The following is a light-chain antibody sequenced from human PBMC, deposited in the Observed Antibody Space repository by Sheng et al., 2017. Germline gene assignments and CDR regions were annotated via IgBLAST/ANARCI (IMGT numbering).Light chain of an antibody. CDR3: QQYNSYSTA. Sequence: EIQMTQSPSTLSASVGDRVTITCRASQNINTWLAWYQQKPGKAPKLLIYKASTLESGVPSRFSGSGSATEFTLTISSLQPDDFATYYCQQYNSYSTAFGQGTKVEIK. J-gene: IGKJ1*01. V-gene: IGKV1-5*03. CDR1: QNINTW. CDR2: KAS.